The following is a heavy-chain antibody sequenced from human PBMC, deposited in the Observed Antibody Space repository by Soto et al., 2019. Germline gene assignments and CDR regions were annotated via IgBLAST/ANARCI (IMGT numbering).Heavy chain of an antibody. CDR3: ARHLGYDSSGYYRNWFDP. CDR1: GGSISSYY. D-gene: IGHD3-22*01. CDR2: IYYSGTT. J-gene: IGHJ5*02. Sequence: SETLSLTCTVSGGSISSYYWSWIRQPPGKGLEWIGYIYYSGTTNYNPSLKSRVAMSVDTSKNQFSLKLSSVTAADTAVYYCARHLGYDSSGYYRNWFDPWGQGTLVTVSS. V-gene: IGHV4-59*08.